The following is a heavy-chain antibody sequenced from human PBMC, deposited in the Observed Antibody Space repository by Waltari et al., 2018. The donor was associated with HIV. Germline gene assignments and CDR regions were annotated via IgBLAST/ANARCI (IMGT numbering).Heavy chain of an antibody. CDR1: GFPISSYS. CDR2: INEDGSKK. Sequence: EFQLVDSGGGLVQPGGSLRISCAASGFPISSYSRSWVRQDPGKGLEWVAIINEDGSKKDYVDSVKGRFTISRDNARNSLYLQMNNLRRGDTAVYYCGRGGLRDYWGQGTLVTVSS. D-gene: IGHD3-16*01. CDR3: GRGGLRDY. J-gene: IGHJ4*02. V-gene: IGHV3-7*01.